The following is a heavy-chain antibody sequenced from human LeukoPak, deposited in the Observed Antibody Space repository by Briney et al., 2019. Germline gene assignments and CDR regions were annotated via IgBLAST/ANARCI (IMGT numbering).Heavy chain of an antibody. V-gene: IGHV3-7*01. CDR2: IDPDGSEK. Sequence: GGSLRLSCAASGFTFNSYWRSWVRQAPGKGLEWVANIDPDGSEKQYGDSVKGRFTTSRDNAKSSLYLQMNSLGAEDTAIYYCARIYYFGDNNWRYFDNWGQGTLVTVSS. D-gene: IGHD3-10*01. CDR3: ARIYYFGDNNWRYFDN. J-gene: IGHJ4*02. CDR1: GFTFNSYW.